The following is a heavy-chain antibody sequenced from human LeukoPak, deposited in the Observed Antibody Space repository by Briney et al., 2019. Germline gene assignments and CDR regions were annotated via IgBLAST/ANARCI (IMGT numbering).Heavy chain of an antibody. J-gene: IGHJ3*02. CDR3: ARGRGQYYYDSSGYSDAFDI. D-gene: IGHD3-22*01. CDR1: GHTFTSYY. CDR2: INTSDGST. V-gene: IGHV1-46*01. Sequence: ASVKVSCTSSGHTFTSYYMHWVGQAPGQGLEWMGIINTSDGSTRYAQKFQGRVTMTRDTSTSTVYMELSSLRSEDTAVYYCARGRGQYYYDSSGYSDAFDIWGQGAMVTVSS.